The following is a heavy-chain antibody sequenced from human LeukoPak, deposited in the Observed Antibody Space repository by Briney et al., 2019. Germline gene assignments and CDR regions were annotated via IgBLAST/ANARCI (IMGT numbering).Heavy chain of an antibody. Sequence: GGSLRLSCAASGFTFSSYGMHWVRQAPGKGLEWVAVISYDGSNKYYADSVKGRFTISRDNSKNTLYLQMNSLRAEDTAVYYCAKEAALRDSRGWYPEIDFDYWGQGTLVTVSS. CDR1: GFTFSSYG. D-gene: IGHD6-19*01. CDR2: ISYDGSNK. J-gene: IGHJ4*02. V-gene: IGHV3-30*18. CDR3: AKEAALRDSRGWYPEIDFDY.